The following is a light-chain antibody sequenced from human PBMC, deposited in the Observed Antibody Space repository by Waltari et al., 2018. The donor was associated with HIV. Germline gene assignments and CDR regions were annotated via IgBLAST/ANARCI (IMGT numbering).Light chain of an antibody. V-gene: IGLV2-14*01. Sequence: QSALTQPASVSGSPGQSLTISCPAARFDIYGSNFVSWFQHHPGKAPKVIIYEVSNRPSGVSNRFSGSKSGNTASLTISGLQPEDEAEYFCVSYKSSSSPVFGGGTKLTV. CDR2: EVS. J-gene: IGLJ3*02. CDR3: VSYKSSSSPV. CDR1: RFDIYGSNF.